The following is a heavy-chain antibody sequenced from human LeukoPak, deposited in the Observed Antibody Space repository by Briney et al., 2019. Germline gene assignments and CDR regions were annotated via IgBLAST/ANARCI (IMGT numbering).Heavy chain of an antibody. Sequence: SETLSLTCAVSGGSISSGGYSWSWIRQPPGKGLEWIGYIYHSGSTYYNPSLKRRVTISVDRSKNQFYLKLSAVTAADTAVYYCAQGGGDLPLSYWGQGTLVTVSS. CDR2: IYHSGST. CDR1: GGSISSGGYS. V-gene: IGHV4-30-2*01. CDR3: AQGGGDLPLSY. D-gene: IGHD3-16*02. J-gene: IGHJ4*02.